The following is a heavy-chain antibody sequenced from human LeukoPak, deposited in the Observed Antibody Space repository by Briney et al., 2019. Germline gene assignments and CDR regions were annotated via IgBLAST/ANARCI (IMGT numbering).Heavy chain of an antibody. CDR1: GYSISSGYY. CDR2: IYHSGST. V-gene: IGHV4-38-2*02. D-gene: IGHD6-13*01. CDR3: ARDRGYSSPFDY. Sequence: SETLSLTCTVSGYSISSGYYWGWIRQPPGKGLEWIGSIYHSGSTYYNPSLKSRVTISVDTSKNQFSLKLSSVTAADTAVYYCARDRGYSSPFDYWGQGTLVTVSS. J-gene: IGHJ4*02.